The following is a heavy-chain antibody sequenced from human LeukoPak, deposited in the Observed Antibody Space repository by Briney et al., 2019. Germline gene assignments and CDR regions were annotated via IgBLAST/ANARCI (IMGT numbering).Heavy chain of an antibody. CDR2: IETDGRTT. J-gene: IGHJ4*02. CDR3: ASLGSRYSESSGSSKGGDY. D-gene: IGHD3-22*01. V-gene: IGHV3-74*01. CDR1: GITFSRYR. Sequence: GGSLRLSCAASGITFSRYRMHWVRQAPGQGPVWVSYIETDGRTTTYADSVKGRFTISRDNAKNTVWLQMDSLRAEDTAVYYCASLGSRYSESSGSSKGGDYWGQGTLVTVSS.